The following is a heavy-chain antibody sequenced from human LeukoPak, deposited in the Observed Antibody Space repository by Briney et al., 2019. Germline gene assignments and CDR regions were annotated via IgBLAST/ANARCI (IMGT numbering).Heavy chain of an antibody. CDR3: ARLGGSYILDY. J-gene: IGHJ4*02. D-gene: IGHD1-26*01. Sequence: PGGSLRLSCAASGFTFSSYSMNWVRQAPGKGLEWVSYISSSSSTIYYADSVKGRFTISRDNAKNSLYLQMNSLRAEDTAVYYCARLGGSYILDYWGQGTLVTVSS. CDR2: ISSSSSTI. V-gene: IGHV3-48*01. CDR1: GFTFSSYS.